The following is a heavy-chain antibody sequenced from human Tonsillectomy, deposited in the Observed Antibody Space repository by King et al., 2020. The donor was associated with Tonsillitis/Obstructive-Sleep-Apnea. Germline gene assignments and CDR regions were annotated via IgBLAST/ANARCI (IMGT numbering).Heavy chain of an antibody. CDR1: GFTFSSYA. J-gene: IGHJ4*02. CDR2: IIGSGGNT. V-gene: IGHV3-23*04. CDR3: AKGPVVPAATYYFDH. D-gene: IGHD2-2*01. Sequence: VQLVESGGGLVQPGGSLRLSCAASGFTFSSYAMSWVRQAPGKGLEWVSAIIGSGGNTYYADSVKGRFTISRDNSKHTLYLQMNSLRAEDTAVYYCAKGPVVPAATYYFDHWGQGTLVTVSS.